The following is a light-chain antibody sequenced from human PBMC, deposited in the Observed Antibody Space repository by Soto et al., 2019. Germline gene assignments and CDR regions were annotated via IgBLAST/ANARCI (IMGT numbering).Light chain of an antibody. CDR1: QSIGSW. Sequence: DIQMTQSPSNVSASVGDRVTITCRASQSIGSWLAWYQQKPGKAPKLLIYDASRLQSGVPTRFSGSGSGTEVTLTISSLQPDDCATYYCQQYNSFLVTFGGGTKVEI. CDR3: QQYNSFLVT. V-gene: IGKV1-5*01. CDR2: DAS. J-gene: IGKJ4*01.